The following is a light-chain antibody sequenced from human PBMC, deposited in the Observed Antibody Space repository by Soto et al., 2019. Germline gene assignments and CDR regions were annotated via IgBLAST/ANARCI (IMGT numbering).Light chain of an antibody. Sequence: EIVLTQSPGTLSLSPGERATLSCRASQSVSSNLAWYQQTPGQAPRLLIYDASTRATGIPARFSGSGSGTEFTLTISSLEPEDFAVYYCQQRSNWPPITFGQGTRLEIK. CDR2: DAS. J-gene: IGKJ5*01. CDR1: QSVSSN. CDR3: QQRSNWPPIT. V-gene: IGKV3-11*01.